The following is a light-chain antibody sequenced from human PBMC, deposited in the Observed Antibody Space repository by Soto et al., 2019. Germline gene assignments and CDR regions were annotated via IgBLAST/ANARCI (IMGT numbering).Light chain of an antibody. V-gene: IGKV3-20*01. CDR2: GSF. CDR1: PSVSNNY. J-gene: IGKJ2*01. Sequence: EIVLTQSPGTVSLSPWERATLYCMASPSVSNNYLAWYQQRPGQAPRLLIYGSFSRAPGIPDRFSGSGAGTHFILSISRLEPEDFAFYYCQQYGSSPYTFGQGTKV. CDR3: QQYGSSPYT.